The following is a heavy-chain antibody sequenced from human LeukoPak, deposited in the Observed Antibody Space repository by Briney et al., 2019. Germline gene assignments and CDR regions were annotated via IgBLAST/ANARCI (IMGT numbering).Heavy chain of an antibody. J-gene: IGHJ1*01. D-gene: IGHD3-22*01. CDR2: IKSDGKT. CDR3: ARAPSEVGGYYPEYFRH. V-gene: IGHV3-74*01. Sequence: GGSLRLPCEASGFTFSRYWMHWVRQAPEKGLVWVSRIKSDGKTNYADSVKGRFTISRDNAKNTVSLQMDSLRAEDTGVYYCARAPSEVGGYYPEYFRHWGQGTLVTVSS. CDR1: GFTFSRYW.